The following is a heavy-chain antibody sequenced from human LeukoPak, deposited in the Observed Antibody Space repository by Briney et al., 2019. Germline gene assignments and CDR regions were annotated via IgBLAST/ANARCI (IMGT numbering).Heavy chain of an antibody. CDR3: ARAYCSGGSCYSYSVPLDY. CDR1: GYTFTSYD. CDR2: MNTNSGNT. Sequence: ASVKVSCKASGYTFTSYDINWVRQATGQGLEWMGWMNTNSGNTGYAQKFQGRVTMTRNTSISTAYMELSSLRSEDTAVYYCARAYCSGGSCYSYSVPLDYWGQGTLVTVSS. D-gene: IGHD2-15*01. V-gene: IGHV1-8*01. J-gene: IGHJ4*02.